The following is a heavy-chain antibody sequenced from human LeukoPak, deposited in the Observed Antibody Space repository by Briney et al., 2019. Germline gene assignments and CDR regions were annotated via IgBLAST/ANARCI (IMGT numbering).Heavy chain of an antibody. CDR3: ARVVIDYYGSGSPTV. V-gene: IGHV1-2*02. J-gene: IGHJ3*01. CDR2: INPNSGGT. CDR1: GYTFTGYY. D-gene: IGHD3-10*01. Sequence: ASVKVSCKASGYTFTGYYMHWVRQAPGQGLEWMGWINPNSGGTNYAQKFQGRVTMTRDTSISTAYMELSRPRSEDTAVYYCARVVIDYYGSGSPTVWGQGTMVTVSS.